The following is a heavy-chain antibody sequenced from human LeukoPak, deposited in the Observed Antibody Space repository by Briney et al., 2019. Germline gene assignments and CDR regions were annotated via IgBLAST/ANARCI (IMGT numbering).Heavy chain of an antibody. Sequence: GGSLRLACAAYGFTFSTYWMYWVRQAPGKGLVWLSRINSDWSSTSYADSLKGRFTISRDNAKNTLYLQMNSLRAEDTAVYYCARVGPGVLAAFDIWGQGTMVTVSS. CDR2: INSDWSST. CDR3: ARVGPGVLAAFDI. D-gene: IGHD1-14*01. V-gene: IGHV3-74*01. J-gene: IGHJ3*02. CDR1: GFTFSTYW.